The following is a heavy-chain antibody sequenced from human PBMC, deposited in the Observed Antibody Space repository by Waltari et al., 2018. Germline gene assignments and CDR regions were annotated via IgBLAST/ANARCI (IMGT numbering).Heavy chain of an antibody. J-gene: IGHJ4*02. Sequence: EVQVVESGGGLVQPGGSLKLSCATSCFSLSGSSIHWGRQTSGKGLEWVGRIRREPYNYATAYSASVKGRFTISRDDSKNTAFLQMNSLMTEDTAVYYCSGGEVTGTDFWGQGTLVTVSS. D-gene: IGHD6-19*01. CDR1: CFSLSGSS. CDR2: IRREPYNYAT. V-gene: IGHV3-73*01. CDR3: SGGEVTGTDF.